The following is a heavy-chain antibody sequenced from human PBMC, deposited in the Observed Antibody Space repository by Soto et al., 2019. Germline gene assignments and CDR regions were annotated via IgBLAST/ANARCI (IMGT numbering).Heavy chain of an antibody. D-gene: IGHD5-18*01. Sequence: QVQLVQSGAEVKKPGSSVKVSCKASGGTFSNYPISWVRQAPGQGLEWMGGIIPIFGTVNYAQKFQGTVTITADETTRTAYMEVGIMPSEAASVYYCARGNRGWIQLLVFELWGRGTLVTVSS. CDR1: GGTFSNYP. J-gene: IGHJ2*01. V-gene: IGHV1-69*12. CDR3: ARGNRGWIQLLVFEL. CDR2: IIPIFGTV.